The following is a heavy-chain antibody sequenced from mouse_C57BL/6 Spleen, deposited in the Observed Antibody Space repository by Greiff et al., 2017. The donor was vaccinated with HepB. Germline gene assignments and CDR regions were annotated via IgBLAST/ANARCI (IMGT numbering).Heavy chain of an antibody. CDR1: GYTFTDYN. V-gene: IGHV1-18*01. Sequence: VQLQQSGPELVKPGASVKIPCKASGYTFTDYNMDWVKQSHGKSLEWIGDINPNNGGTIYNQKFKGKATLTVDKSSSTAYMELRSLTSEDTAVYYCARRNYYGSSFYAMDDWGQGTSVTVSS. CDR3: ARRNYYGSSFYAMDD. J-gene: IGHJ4*01. CDR2: INPNNGGT. D-gene: IGHD1-1*01.